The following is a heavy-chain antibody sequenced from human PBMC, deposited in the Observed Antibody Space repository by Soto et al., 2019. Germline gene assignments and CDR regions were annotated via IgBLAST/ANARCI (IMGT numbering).Heavy chain of an antibody. V-gene: IGHV3-53*01. Sequence: EVQLVESGGGLIQPGGSLKLSCAASGFTVGNNYMSWVRQAPGRGLEWVSLIYSTGTTKYAGSVEGRFTVPRDNAKSTLSLQMNTLRAEDTAVYYCAKDGRGSGSHYNSVGYWGQGTLVTVSS. CDR3: AKDGRGSGSHYNSVGY. J-gene: IGHJ4*02. D-gene: IGHD3-10*01. CDR1: GFTVGNNY. CDR2: IYSTGTT.